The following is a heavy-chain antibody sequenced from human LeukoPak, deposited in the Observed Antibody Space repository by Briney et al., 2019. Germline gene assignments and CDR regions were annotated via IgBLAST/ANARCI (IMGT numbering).Heavy chain of an antibody. CDR1: GYSFNSGYY. CDR2: IHHSGST. CDR3: AKQRGATPYYFDY. J-gene: IGHJ4*02. D-gene: IGHD1-26*01. Sequence: SETLPLTCTVSGYSFNSGYYWGWIRQAPGKGLEWIGNIHHSGSTYYNPSLKSRVTISVDSSKNEFSLKLNSVTAADTAVYYRAKQRGATPYYFDYWGQGTLVTVSS. V-gene: IGHV4-38-2*02.